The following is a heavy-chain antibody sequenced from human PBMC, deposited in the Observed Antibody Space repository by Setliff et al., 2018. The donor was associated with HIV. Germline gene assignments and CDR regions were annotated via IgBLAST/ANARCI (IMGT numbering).Heavy chain of an antibody. CDR3: ASGLGHDILNGSPGFDF. J-gene: IGHJ4*02. CDR2: VAGGNGKT. CDR1: GFSFSTSA. Sequence: KVSCKASGFSFSTSAAQWVRQARGHRLEWIGWVAGGNGKTEYAQKFQDRVTITRDMSTNTAYMELSSLTSVDTAVYYCASGLGHDILNGSPGFDFWGQGTLVTVSS. D-gene: IGHD3-9*01. V-gene: IGHV1-58*01.